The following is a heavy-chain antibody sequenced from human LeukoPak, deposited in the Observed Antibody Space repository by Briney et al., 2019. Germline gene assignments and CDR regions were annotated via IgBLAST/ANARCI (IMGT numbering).Heavy chain of an antibody. V-gene: IGHV4-39*01. Sequence: SETLSLTCGVSGGSITQTNYWTWVRQPPGKGLEWIGSIYYSGRTHYNPSLKSRVTISVDTPKNQFSLKLSSVTAADTAVYYCARHTGGSGTYATWGQGTLVTVSS. CDR3: ARHTGGSGTYAT. J-gene: IGHJ5*02. CDR2: IYYSGRT. CDR1: GGSITQTNY. D-gene: IGHD3-10*01.